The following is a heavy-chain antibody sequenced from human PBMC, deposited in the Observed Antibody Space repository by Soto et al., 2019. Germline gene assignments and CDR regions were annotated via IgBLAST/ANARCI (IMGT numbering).Heavy chain of an antibody. D-gene: IGHD2-2*01. J-gene: IGHJ4*02. Sequence: SGGGVVQPGRSLRLSCAASGFTFSSYAMHWVRQAPGKGLEWVAVISYDGSNKYYADTVKGRFTISRDNSKNTLYLQMNSLRAEDTAVYYAARGAAMLVYFDYWGQGTLVTVSS. CDR1: GFTFSSYA. V-gene: IGHV3-30-3*01. CDR3: ARGAAMLVYFDY. CDR2: ISYDGSNK.